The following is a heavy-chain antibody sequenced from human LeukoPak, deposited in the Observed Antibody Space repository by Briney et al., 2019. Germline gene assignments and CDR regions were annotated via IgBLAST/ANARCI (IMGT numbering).Heavy chain of an antibody. Sequence: PSETLSLTCTVSGGSTSTYYWSWIRQSAGKGLEGIGRIYPSGSNNYNPSLKSRVTMSVDTSKNQFSLKLTSVAAADTAVYYCARESIVVLPTADRSYYFDYWRQGTLVTVSS. J-gene: IGHJ4*02. CDR1: GGSTSTYY. D-gene: IGHD2-2*01. CDR2: IYPSGSN. CDR3: ARESIVVLPTADRSYYFDY. V-gene: IGHV4-4*07.